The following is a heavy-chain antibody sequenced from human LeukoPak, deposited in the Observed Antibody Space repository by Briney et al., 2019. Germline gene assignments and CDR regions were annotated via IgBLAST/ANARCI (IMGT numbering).Heavy chain of an antibody. CDR2: LHPSGAT. CDR1: GSSISGYY. V-gene: IGHV4-4*07. J-gene: IGHJ6*02. D-gene: IGHD7-27*01. Sequence: PSETLSLTCTVSGSSISGYYWNWIRQPAGKGLEWIGRLHPSGATNYNPSLKSRITMSLDTSKNQFSLKLSSVTTADTAVYYCATPLSGDRGYYYGMDVWGQGTTVTVSS. CDR3: ATPLSGDRGYYYGMDV.